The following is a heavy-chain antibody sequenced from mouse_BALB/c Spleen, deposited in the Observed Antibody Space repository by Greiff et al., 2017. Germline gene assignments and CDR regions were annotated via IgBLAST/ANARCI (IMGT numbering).Heavy chain of an antibody. V-gene: IGHV14-3*02. CDR3: AYYYGRSYVRFAY. CDR2: IDPANGNT. Sequence: EVQLQQSGAELVKPGASVKLSCTASGFNIKDTYMHWVKQRPEQGLEWIGRIDPANGNTKYDPKFQGKATITADTSSNTAYLQLSSLTSEDTAVYYCAYYYGRSYVRFAYWGQGTLVTVSA. D-gene: IGHD1-1*01. CDR1: GFNIKDTY. J-gene: IGHJ3*01.